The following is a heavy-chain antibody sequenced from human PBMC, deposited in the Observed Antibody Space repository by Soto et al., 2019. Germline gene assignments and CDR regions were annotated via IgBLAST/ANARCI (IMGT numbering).Heavy chain of an antibody. CDR1: GFTFSSFA. CDR2: ITASGGRT. CDR3: AKDTRYADYVRWFDS. J-gene: IGHJ5*01. D-gene: IGHD4-17*01. V-gene: IGHV3-23*01. Sequence: GGSLRLSCTASGFTFSSFAMTWVRQAPGRGLEGVSGITASGGRTFYADSVKGRFTISRDNSRSTLYLQMNSLRAEDTAVYYCAKDTRYADYVRWFDSWGQGTLVTVSS.